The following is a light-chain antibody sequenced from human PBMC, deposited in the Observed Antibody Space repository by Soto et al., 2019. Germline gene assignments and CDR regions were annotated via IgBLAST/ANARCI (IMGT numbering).Light chain of an antibody. Sequence: DIRLTQSPSTLSASVGERVTITCRASQTVNTWLAWYQHKPGKAPKLLIYDASVLETGVPSRFSGSGSGTDFTLKISRVEAEDVGVYYCMQGTHWPWTFGQGTKVDIK. J-gene: IGKJ1*01. V-gene: IGKV1-5*01. CDR1: QTVNTW. CDR3: MQGTHWPWT. CDR2: DAS.